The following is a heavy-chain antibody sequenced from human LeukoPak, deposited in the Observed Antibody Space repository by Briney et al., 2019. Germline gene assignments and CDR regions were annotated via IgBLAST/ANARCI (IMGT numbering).Heavy chain of an antibody. CDR2: IYYSGST. CDR3: AREYYDFWSGYLYYYYGMDV. J-gene: IGHJ6*02. V-gene: IGHV4-31*03. D-gene: IGHD3-3*01. Sequence: SQTLSLTCTVSGGSISSGGYYWSWIRQHPGKGLEWIGYIYYSGSTYYNPSLKSRVTISVDTSKNQFSLKLSSVTAADTAVYYCAREYYDFWSGYLYYYYGMDVWGQGTTVTVSS. CDR1: GGSISSGGYY.